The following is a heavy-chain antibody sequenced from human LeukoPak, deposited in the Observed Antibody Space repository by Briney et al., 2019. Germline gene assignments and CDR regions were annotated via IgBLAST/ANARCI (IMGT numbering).Heavy chain of an antibody. CDR1: GGSISSGANY. D-gene: IGHD3-16*01. CDR3: AASSGVTLGRF. Sequence: SQTLSLTCTVSGGSISSGANYYNWIRQHPGKGLEWIGYIYYTGITSYNPSFKSRVTMSVDTSMNQLSLKLTSLTAADTAVYYCAASSGVTLGRFWGQGTLVTVSS. CDR2: IYYTGIT. J-gene: IGHJ4*02. V-gene: IGHV4-31*03.